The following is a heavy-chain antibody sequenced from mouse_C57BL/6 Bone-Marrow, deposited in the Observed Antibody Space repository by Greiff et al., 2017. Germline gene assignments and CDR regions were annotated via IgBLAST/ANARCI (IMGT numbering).Heavy chain of an antibody. CDR3: ARSYDGSRDYFYY. D-gene: IGHD1-1*01. J-gene: IGHJ2*01. Sequence: EVQLQQSGPELVKPGASVKISCKASGYTFTDYYMNWVKQSQGKSLEWIGDINPNNGGTSYNQQFKGKATLTVDKSSSTAYMELRSLTSEDSAVYYCARSYDGSRDYFYYWGQGTTLTVSS. V-gene: IGHV1-26*01. CDR2: INPNNGGT. CDR1: GYTFTDYY.